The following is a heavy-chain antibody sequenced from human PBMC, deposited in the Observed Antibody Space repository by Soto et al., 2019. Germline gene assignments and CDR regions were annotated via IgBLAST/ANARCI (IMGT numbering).Heavy chain of an antibody. J-gene: IGHJ3*02. CDR1: VDKDSSYSAA. CDR3: ARVPGPAARYAFDI. Sequence: SSTLTLTCAISVDKDSSYSAAWNWIRQSPSRGLEWLGRTYYRSKWYNDYAVSVKSRITINPDTSKNQFSLQLNSVTPEDTAVYYCARVPGPAARYAFDIWGQGTMVTVSS. V-gene: IGHV6-1*01. CDR2: TYYRSKWYN. D-gene: IGHD6-6*01.